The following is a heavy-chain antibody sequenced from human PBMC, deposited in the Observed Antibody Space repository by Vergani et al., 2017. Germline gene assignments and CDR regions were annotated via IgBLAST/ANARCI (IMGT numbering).Heavy chain of an antibody. V-gene: IGHV1-69*08. CDR2: IIPIPGIA. D-gene: IGHD4-23*01. J-gene: IGHJ6*02. Sequence: QVQLVQSGAEVKKPGSSVKVSCKSSGCTFSSYTISWVRQAPGQGLEWMGRIIPIPGIANYAQKFQGRVTITADKSTRTAYMELSSLRSEETAVYYCARESMTTVDGYGMDVWGQGPTVTVSS. CDR3: ARESMTTVDGYGMDV. CDR1: GCTFSSYT.